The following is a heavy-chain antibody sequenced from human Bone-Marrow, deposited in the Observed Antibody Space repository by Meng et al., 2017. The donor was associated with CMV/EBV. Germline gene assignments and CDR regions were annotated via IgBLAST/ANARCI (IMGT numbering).Heavy chain of an antibody. CDR2: ISGSGGTT. V-gene: IGHV3-23*01. CDR3: AKDLYSSSDY. Sequence: GGSLRLSCAASGFTFSSYAMSWVRQAPGKGLEWVSGISGSGGTTYYADSVKGRFTISRDNAKNSLYLQMNSLRAEDTAVYYCAKDLYSSSDYWGQGTLVTVSS. J-gene: IGHJ4*02. CDR1: GFTFSSYA. D-gene: IGHD6-6*01.